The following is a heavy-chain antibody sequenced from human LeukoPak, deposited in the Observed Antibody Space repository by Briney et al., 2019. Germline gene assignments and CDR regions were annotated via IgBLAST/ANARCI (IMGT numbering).Heavy chain of an antibody. Sequence: ASVKVSCKASGYTFTGYYMHWVRQAPGQGLEWMGRINPNSGGTNYAQKFQGRVTMTRDTSISTAYMELSRLRSDDTAVYYCARMGPDILTGYYPNFDYWGQGTLVTVSS. V-gene: IGHV1-2*06. CDR3: ARMGPDILTGYYPNFDY. D-gene: IGHD3-9*01. J-gene: IGHJ4*02. CDR2: INPNSGGT. CDR1: GYTFTGYY.